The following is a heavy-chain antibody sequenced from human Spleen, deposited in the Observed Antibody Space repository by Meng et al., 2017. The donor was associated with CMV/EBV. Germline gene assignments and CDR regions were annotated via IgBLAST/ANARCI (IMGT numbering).Heavy chain of an antibody. V-gene: IGHV1-18*04. Sequence: ASVKVSCKGSGYTFTSNGLSWVRQAPGQGLEWMGWISTSDTNYAQKFQGRVSLTMDTSTSTAYMELSSLRSEDTAVYYCARGLELRGWFDPWGQGTLVTVSS. J-gene: IGHJ5*02. CDR3: ARGLELRGWFDP. CDR2: ISTSDT. CDR1: GYTFTSNG. D-gene: IGHD1-7*01.